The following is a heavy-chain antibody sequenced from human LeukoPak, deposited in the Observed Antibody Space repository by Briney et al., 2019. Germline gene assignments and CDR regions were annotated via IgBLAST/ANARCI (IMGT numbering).Heavy chain of an antibody. V-gene: IGHV1-69*05. J-gene: IGHJ6*03. CDR1: GGTFSSYA. CDR2: IIPIFGTA. CDR3: ARGELLYADYYYMDV. D-gene: IGHD2-2*02. Sequence: GASVKVSCKASGGTFSSYAISWVRQAPGQGLEWMGGIIPIFGTANYAQKFQGRVTITTDESTSTAYMEPSSLRSEDTAVYYCARGELLYADYYYMDVWGKGTTVTVSS.